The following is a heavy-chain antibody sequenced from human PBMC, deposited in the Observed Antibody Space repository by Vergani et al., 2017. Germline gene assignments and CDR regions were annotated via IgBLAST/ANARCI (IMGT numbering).Heavy chain of an antibody. CDR3: ARGQSGSYYRYFEH. CDR2: ISAYNGNT. Sequence: QVQLVQSGPEVKKPGASVKVFCKASGYDFTNYGLGWVRQAPGQGLEWMGWISAYNGNTKYAQKFQGRVSVTTDTSTTTVYMELRRLTSGDTAVYYCARGQSGSYYRYFEHWGQGTLVIVSS. D-gene: IGHD3-10*01. J-gene: IGHJ1*01. CDR1: GYDFTNYG. V-gene: IGHV1-18*01.